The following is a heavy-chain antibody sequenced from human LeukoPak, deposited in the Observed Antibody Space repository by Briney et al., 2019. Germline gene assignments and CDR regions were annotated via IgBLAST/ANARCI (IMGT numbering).Heavy chain of an antibody. J-gene: IGHJ3*02. D-gene: IGHD3-10*01. V-gene: IGHV4-39*07. CDR1: GDSIIGYY. Sequence: PSETLSLTCSVSGDSIIGYYWGWIRQPPGKGLEWIGNTYYTGNTYYNSSLKSRVTISLDTSKNQFSLKVISMTAADTAAYYCTKSDGYGLIRICGRGTMVTVSS. CDR2: TYYTGNT. CDR3: TKSDGYGLIRI.